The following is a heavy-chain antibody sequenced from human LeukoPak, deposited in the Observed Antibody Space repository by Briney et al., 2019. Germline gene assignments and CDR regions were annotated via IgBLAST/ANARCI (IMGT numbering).Heavy chain of an antibody. J-gene: IGHJ4*02. CDR3: TKGVDTAMVSIFDY. CDR2: ISSSSSYI. Sequence: PGGSLRLSCAASGFTFSSYSMNWVRQAPGKGLEWVSSISSSSSYIYYADSVKGRFTISRDNAKNSLYLQMNSLRAEDTALYYCTKGVDTAMVSIFDYWGQGTLVTVSS. V-gene: IGHV3-21*04. CDR1: GFTFSSYS. D-gene: IGHD5-18*01.